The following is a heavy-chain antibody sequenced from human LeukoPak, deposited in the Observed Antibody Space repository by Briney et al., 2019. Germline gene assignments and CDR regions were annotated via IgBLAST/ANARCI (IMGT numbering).Heavy chain of an antibody. CDR3: ARGGPITIPPGGFDP. CDR2: MNPNSGNA. V-gene: IGHV1-8*01. Sequence: GASVKVSCKASGYTFTSYDINWVRQATGQGLEWMGWMNPNSGNAGYAQKFQGRVTMTRNTSISTAYMELSSLRSEDTAVYYCARGGPITIPPGGFDPWGQGTLVTVSS. CDR1: GYTFTSYD. D-gene: IGHD3-3*01. J-gene: IGHJ5*02.